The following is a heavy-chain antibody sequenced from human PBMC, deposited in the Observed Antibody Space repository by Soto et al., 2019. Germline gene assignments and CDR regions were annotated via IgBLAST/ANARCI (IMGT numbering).Heavy chain of an antibody. J-gene: IGHJ6*03. CDR1: GYTFTSYD. D-gene: IGHD3-3*01. Sequence: GYTFTSYDINWVRQATGQGLEWMGWMNPNSGNTGYAQKFQGRATMTRNTSISTAYMELSSLRSEDTAVYYCVSFYLEPTESLRYYYYMDVWGKGTTVTVSS. CDR2: MNPNSGNT. CDR3: VSFYLEPTESLRYYYYMDV. V-gene: IGHV1-8*01.